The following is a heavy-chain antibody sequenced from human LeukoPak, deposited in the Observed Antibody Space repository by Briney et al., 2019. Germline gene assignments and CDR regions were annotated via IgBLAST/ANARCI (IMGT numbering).Heavy chain of an antibody. CDR2: ITAGGGTT. J-gene: IGHJ4*02. Sequence: GGSLRLSCVASEFTFNNYAMAWVRQAPGKGLECVSAITAGGGTTYYADSVKGRFTISRDNSRNTLYLQLNNLRADDTALYYCAKAYGTNGYYQLPIDFWGRGTLVTVSS. V-gene: IGHV3-23*01. CDR1: EFTFNNYA. CDR3: AKAYGTNGYYQLPIDF. D-gene: IGHD3-22*01.